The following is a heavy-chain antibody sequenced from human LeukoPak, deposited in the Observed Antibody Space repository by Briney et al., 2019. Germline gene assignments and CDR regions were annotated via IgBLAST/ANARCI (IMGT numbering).Heavy chain of an antibody. Sequence: GGSLRLSCAASGFTFSSYGMHWVRQAPGKGLEWVSSISSSSSYIYYADSVKGRFTISRDNAKNSLYLQMNSLRAEDTAVYYCARVDGYNYAFDIWGQGTMVTVSS. D-gene: IGHD5-24*01. J-gene: IGHJ3*02. CDR1: GFTFSSYG. V-gene: IGHV3-21*01. CDR3: ARVDGYNYAFDI. CDR2: ISSSSSYI.